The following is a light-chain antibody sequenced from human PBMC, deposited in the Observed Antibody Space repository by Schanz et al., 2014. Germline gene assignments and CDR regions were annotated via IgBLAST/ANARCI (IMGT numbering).Light chain of an antibody. CDR1: QSVTNN. V-gene: IGKV3-15*01. Sequence: IVMTQSPATLSVSPGERATLSCRASQSVTNNLAWYQQKPGQAPRLLINGASTRATGIPARFSGSGSGTEFNLTISSLQSEDFAVYCCQQYDDWPRTFGQGTKVAIK. CDR2: GAS. CDR3: QQYDDWPRT. J-gene: IGKJ1*01.